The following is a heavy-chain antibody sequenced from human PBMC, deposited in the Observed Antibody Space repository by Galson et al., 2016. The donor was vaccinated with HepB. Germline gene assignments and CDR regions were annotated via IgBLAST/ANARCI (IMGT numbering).Heavy chain of an antibody. V-gene: IGHV1-69*13. D-gene: IGHD3-10*01. CDR1: GGTFINYA. CDR3: AALYGSGSYVPPYYFDY. J-gene: IGHJ4*02. Sequence: SVKVSCKASGGTFINYAITWVRQAPGQGLEGMGGIIPIFGTTNYAQKFQGRVTNTADEYTSTAYMELSSLTSEDPAVYYCAALYGSGSYVPPYYFDYWGQGTLVTVSS. CDR2: IIPIFGTT.